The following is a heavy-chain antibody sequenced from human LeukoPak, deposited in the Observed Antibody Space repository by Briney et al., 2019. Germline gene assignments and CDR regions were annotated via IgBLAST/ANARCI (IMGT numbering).Heavy chain of an antibody. D-gene: IGHD6-19*01. CDR2: IYSDGST. CDR1: GFTVTSNY. Sequence: GGSLTLSCAASGFTVTSNYMSWVRQAPGKGLEWVSIIYSDGSTYYADSVKGRFTISRDNSKNTLYLQMNSLRLEDTAVYYCAREGSGWYPFDYWGQGTLVTVSS. CDR3: AREGSGWYPFDY. V-gene: IGHV3-66*02. J-gene: IGHJ4*02.